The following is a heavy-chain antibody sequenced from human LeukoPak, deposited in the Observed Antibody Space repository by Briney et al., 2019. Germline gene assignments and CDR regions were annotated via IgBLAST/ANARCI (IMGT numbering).Heavy chain of an antibody. V-gene: IGHV4-34*01. CDR1: GGSFSGCY. CDR2: INHSGST. CDR3: ARGRLSRYGMDV. Sequence: SETLSLTCAVYGGSFSGCYWSWIRQPPGKGLEWIGEINHSGSTNYNPSLKSRVTISVDTSKNQFSLKLSSVTAADTAVYYCARGRLSRYGMDVWGKGTTVTVSS. D-gene: IGHD2-15*01. J-gene: IGHJ6*04.